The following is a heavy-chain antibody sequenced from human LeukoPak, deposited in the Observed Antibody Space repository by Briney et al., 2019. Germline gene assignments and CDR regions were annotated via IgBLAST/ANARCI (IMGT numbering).Heavy chain of an antibody. Sequence: GGSLRLSCAASGFTFSTYSMNWVRQAPGKGLEWVSYISSSSSTIYYADSVKGRFTISRDNAKNTLYLQMNSLRVEDTAVYYCARGRPHGNDYWGQGTLVTVSS. D-gene: IGHD4-23*01. CDR1: GFTFSTYS. CDR2: ISSSSSTI. V-gene: IGHV3-48*01. J-gene: IGHJ4*02. CDR3: ARGRPHGNDY.